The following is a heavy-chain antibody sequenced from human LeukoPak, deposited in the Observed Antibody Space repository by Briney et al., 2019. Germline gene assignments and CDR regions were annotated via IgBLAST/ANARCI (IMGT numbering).Heavy chain of an antibody. V-gene: IGHV3-15*01. CDR1: GFTFSDAW. D-gene: IGHD3/OR15-3a*01. J-gene: IGHJ4*02. Sequence: GGSLRLSCAASGFTFSDAWMSWVRQAPGKGLEWVGRIKRKGDDGTIDYAAPVKGRLTISRDDSKNTLYLQMNSLKSEDTAVYYCTAGTGRSDFDYWGQGTLVTVSS. CDR2: IKRKGDDGTI. CDR3: TAGTGRSDFDY.